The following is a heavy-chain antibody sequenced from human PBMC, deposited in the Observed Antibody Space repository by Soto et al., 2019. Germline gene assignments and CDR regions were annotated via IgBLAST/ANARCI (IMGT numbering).Heavy chain of an antibody. V-gene: IGHV3-33*01. CDR2: IWHDGRYE. J-gene: IGHJ4*02. D-gene: IGHD2-2*01. CDR3: ATEGGVGLDSSWGDF. CDR1: GGSFSSYG. Sequence: QVQLVESGGGVVQPGRSLRLSCVVSGGSFSSYGMHWVRQAPGKGLEWVASIWHDGRYEFHADAVKGRFAISRDNSKNSLYLQMHSLRVEDTAMYYCATEGGVGLDSSWGDFWGQGTLVSVSS.